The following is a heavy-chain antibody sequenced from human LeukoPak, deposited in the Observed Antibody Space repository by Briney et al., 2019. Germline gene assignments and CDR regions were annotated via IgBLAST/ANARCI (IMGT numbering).Heavy chain of an antibody. Sequence: SVTLSLTCGVYGGSFSGYLWNWIRQPPGKGLEWLGEINHSGSANYNPSLKSRVTISVDTSKNQFSLKLSSVTAADTAVYYCARRIAGFDPWGQGTLVTVSS. CDR2: INHSGSA. V-gene: IGHV4-34*01. D-gene: IGHD6-13*01. J-gene: IGHJ5*02. CDR3: ARRIAGFDP. CDR1: GGSFSGYL.